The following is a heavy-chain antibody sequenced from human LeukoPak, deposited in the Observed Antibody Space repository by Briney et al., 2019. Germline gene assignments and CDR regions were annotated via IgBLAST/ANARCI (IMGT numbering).Heavy chain of an antibody. V-gene: IGHV3-48*03. CDR2: ISSSGNTI. J-gene: IGHJ4*02. D-gene: IGHD3-9*01. CDR3: ARAPVLRYFDWSWYYFAY. CDR1: GFTFSSYE. Sequence: AGGSLRLSCAASGFTFSSYEMNWVRQAPGKGLEWVSYISSSGNTIYYADSVKGRFTISRDNAKNSLFLQMNSLRAEDTAVYYCARAPVLRYFDWSWYYFAYWGQGALVTVSS.